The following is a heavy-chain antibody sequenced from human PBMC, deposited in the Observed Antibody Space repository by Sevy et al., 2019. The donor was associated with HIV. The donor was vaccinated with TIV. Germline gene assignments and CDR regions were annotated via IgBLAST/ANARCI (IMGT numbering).Heavy chain of an antibody. CDR3: AKRGGHDTSGYVSYYYYGMDV. D-gene: IGHD3-22*01. Sequence: GGSLRLSCAASGFSFRNFGMHWVRQAPGKGLEWLALISFDGDTKYYGDSVKGRFTISRDNSKNTLYLQMNSRRVEDTAVYYCAKRGGHDTSGYVSYYYYGMDVWGQGTTVTVSS. V-gene: IGHV3-30*18. CDR2: ISFDGDTK. CDR1: GFSFRNFG. J-gene: IGHJ6*02.